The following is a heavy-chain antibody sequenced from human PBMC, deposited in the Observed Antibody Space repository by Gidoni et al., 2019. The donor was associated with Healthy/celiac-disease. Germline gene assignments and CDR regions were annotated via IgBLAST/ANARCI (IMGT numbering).Heavy chain of an antibody. V-gene: IGHV3-30*02. D-gene: IGHD6-6*01. Sequence: QVQLVESGGGVVQPGGSLRLSCAASGFTFSSYGMHWVRQAPGKGLEWVAFIRYDGSNKYYADSVKGRFTISRDNSKNTLYLQMNSLRAEDTAVYYCATIAARPHYYYYMDVWGKGTTVTVSS. CDR3: ATIAARPHYYYYMDV. CDR1: GFTFSSYG. J-gene: IGHJ6*03. CDR2: IRYDGSNK.